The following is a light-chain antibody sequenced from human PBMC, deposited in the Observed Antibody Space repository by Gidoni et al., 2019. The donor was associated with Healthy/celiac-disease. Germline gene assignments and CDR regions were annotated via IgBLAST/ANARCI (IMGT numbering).Light chain of an antibody. J-gene: IGKJ2*01. Sequence: ENALTQSPGTLSLSPGERATLSCRASQSVSSSYLAWYQQKPGQAPRLLIYGASSRATGIPDRFSGSGSGTDFTLTISRLEPEDFAVYYCQQYGSSPPMYTFGQGTKLEIK. CDR1: QSVSSSY. CDR2: GAS. CDR3: QQYGSSPPMYT. V-gene: IGKV3-20*01.